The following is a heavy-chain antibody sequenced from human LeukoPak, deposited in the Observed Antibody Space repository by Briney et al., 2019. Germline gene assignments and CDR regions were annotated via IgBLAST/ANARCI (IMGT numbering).Heavy chain of an antibody. CDR2: INPNTGGT. Sequence: ASVKVSCKASGYTFTSYDINWVRQTTGQGLEWMGWINPNTGGTNYAQKFQGRVTMTRDTSISTACMELSRLNSDDTAVYYCARDRTWFGDDQAFDIWGQGTMVTVSS. J-gene: IGHJ3*02. D-gene: IGHD3-10*01. V-gene: IGHV1-2*02. CDR3: ARDRTWFGDDQAFDI. CDR1: GYTFTSYD.